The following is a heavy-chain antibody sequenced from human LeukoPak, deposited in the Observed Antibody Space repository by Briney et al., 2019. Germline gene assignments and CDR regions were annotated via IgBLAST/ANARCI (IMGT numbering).Heavy chain of an antibody. CDR3: ARFGSPEEYYYGSGSPYYYYMDV. J-gene: IGHJ6*03. V-gene: IGHV1-69*05. CDR1: GGTFSSYA. Sequence: SVKVSCKASGGTFSSYAISWVRQAPGRGLEWMGGIIPIFGTANYAQKFQGRVTITTDESTSTAYMELSSLRSEDTAVYYCARFGSPEEYYYGSGSPYYYYMDVWGKGTTVTVSS. CDR2: IIPIFGTA. D-gene: IGHD3-10*01.